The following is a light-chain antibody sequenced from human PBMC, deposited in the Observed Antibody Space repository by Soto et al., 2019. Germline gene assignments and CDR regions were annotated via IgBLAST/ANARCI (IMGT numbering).Light chain of an antibody. CDR1: QSVSSY. J-gene: IGKJ5*01. CDR3: QQRSNWPIT. V-gene: IGKV3-11*01. CDR2: DAS. Sequence: EIVLTQSPATLSLSPGERATLSCRTSQSVSSYFAWYQQKPGRAPRLLIYDASNRATGIPARFIGSGFGTNFTFTFSSLEPEDFAVYYCQQRSNWPITFGQGTRLEIK.